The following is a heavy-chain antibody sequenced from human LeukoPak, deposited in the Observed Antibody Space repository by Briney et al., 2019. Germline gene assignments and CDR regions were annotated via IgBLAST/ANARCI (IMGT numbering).Heavy chain of an antibody. Sequence: ASETLSLTCTVSGDSISNGGSISNGGHYWSWIRQFPGKGLEWIGYIYHSGNTYYNPSLESRVTMSVDTSENRYSLKVNSVTAADTAIYYCARDTRIEWLRFLDYWGQGILVTASS. V-gene: IGHV4-31*03. D-gene: IGHD5-12*01. CDR3: ARDTRIEWLRFLDY. J-gene: IGHJ4*02. CDR1: GDSISNGGSISNGGHY. CDR2: IYHSGNT.